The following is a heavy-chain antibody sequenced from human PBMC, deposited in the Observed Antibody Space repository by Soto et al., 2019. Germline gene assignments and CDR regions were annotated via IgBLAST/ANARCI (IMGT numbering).Heavy chain of an antibody. CDR1: GGSVRDGSYY. CDR3: AGYNWNYYFDP. Sequence: SETLSLTCTVSGGSVRDGSYYWAWLRQPPGKGLEWIGHIYHSGSTIYNPSLKSRVTVSIDTSKSQFSLNLNSMTAADTAVYYCAGYNWNYYFDPWGQGTLVTVSS. CDR2: IYHSGST. D-gene: IGHD1-7*01. V-gene: IGHV4-61*01. J-gene: IGHJ5*02.